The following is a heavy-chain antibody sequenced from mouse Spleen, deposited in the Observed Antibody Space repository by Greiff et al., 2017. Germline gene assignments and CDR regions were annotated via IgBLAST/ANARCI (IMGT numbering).Heavy chain of an antibody. J-gene: IGHJ1*01. CDR1: GYSFTSYY. CDR3: ATGWLKKGYFDV. CDR2: IYPGSGNT. V-gene: IGHV1-66*01. Sequence: VKLQESGPELVKPGASVKISCKASGYSFTSYYIHWVKQRPGQGLEWIGWIYPGSGNTKYNEKFKGKATLTADTSSSTAYMQLSSLTSEDSAVYYCATGWLKKGYFDVWGAGTTVTVSS. D-gene: IGHD2-3*01.